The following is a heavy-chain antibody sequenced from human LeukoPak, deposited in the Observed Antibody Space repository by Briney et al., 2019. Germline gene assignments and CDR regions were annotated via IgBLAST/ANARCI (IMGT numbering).Heavy chain of an antibody. CDR2: INYSGTI. V-gene: IGHV4-39*01. Sequence: SETLSLTCTVSGGSISSNNHCWGWIRQPPGKGLEWLGSINYSGTIFYSPSLNSRVTISVDTSGNQFSLKLTSATAADTAVYYCARHPGYSSGWWYFDFWGQGTLVTVSS. CDR1: GGSISSNNHC. CDR3: ARHPGYSSGWWYFDF. J-gene: IGHJ4*02. D-gene: IGHD5-18*01.